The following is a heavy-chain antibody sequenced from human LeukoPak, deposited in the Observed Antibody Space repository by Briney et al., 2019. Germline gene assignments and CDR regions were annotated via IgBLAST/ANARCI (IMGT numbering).Heavy chain of an antibody. CDR2: ISSSGSTI. Sequence: GGSLRLSCAASGFMFSSNAMSWVRQAPGKGLEWVSYISSSGSTIYYADSVKGRFTISRDDAKNSLYLQMNSLRAEDTAVYYCARERGDSSSWASDYWGQGTLVTVSS. CDR1: GFMFSSNA. V-gene: IGHV3-48*04. J-gene: IGHJ4*02. CDR3: ARERGDSSSWASDY. D-gene: IGHD6-13*01.